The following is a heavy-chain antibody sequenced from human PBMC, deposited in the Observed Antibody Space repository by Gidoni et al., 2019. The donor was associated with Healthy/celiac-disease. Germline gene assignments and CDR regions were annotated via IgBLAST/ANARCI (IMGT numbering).Heavy chain of an antibody. Sequence: EVQLVESGGGLVQPGGSLRLSCAASGFTFSSYSMNWVRQAPGKGLGWVSYISSSSSTIYYADSVKGRFTISRDNAKNSLYLQLNSLRDEDTAVYYCARTYYDFWSGYYFDYWGQGTLVTVSS. CDR1: GFTFSSYS. D-gene: IGHD3-3*01. V-gene: IGHV3-48*02. CDR2: ISSSSSTI. CDR3: ARTYYDFWSGYYFDY. J-gene: IGHJ4*02.